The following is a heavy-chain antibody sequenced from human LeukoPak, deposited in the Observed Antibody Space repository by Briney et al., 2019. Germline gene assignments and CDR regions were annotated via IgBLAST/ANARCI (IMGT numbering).Heavy chain of an antibody. Sequence: SETLSLTCTVSGGSISSYYWSWIRQPPGKGLEWIGSIYYSGSTYYNPSLKSRVTISVDTSKNQFSLKLSSVTAADTAVYYCARDYSYYGSGRVGLFDYWGQGTLVTVSS. D-gene: IGHD3-10*01. CDR3: ARDYSYYGSGRVGLFDY. CDR2: IYYSGST. CDR1: GGSISSYY. V-gene: IGHV4-59*12. J-gene: IGHJ4*02.